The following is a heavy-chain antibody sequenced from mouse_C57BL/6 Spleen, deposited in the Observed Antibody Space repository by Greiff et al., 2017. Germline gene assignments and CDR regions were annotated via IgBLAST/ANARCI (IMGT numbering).Heavy chain of an antibody. Sequence: QVQLQQPGAELVKPGASVKLSCKASGYTFTSYWMHWVKQRPGQGLEWIGMIHPNSGSTNYNEKFKSKATLTVDKSSSTAYMQLSSLTSEDSAVYYCASPVIDYAMDYWGQGTSVTVSS. V-gene: IGHV1-64*01. CDR1: GYTFTSYW. CDR3: ASPVIDYAMDY. CDR2: IHPNSGST. D-gene: IGHD1-2*01. J-gene: IGHJ4*01.